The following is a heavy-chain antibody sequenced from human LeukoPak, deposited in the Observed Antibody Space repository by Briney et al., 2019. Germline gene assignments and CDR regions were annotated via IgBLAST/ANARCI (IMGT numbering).Heavy chain of an antibody. D-gene: IGHD6-19*01. CDR1: GFTFSSYA. CDR3: TKEPRESTVAGPFDY. J-gene: IGHJ4*02. V-gene: IGHV3-30-3*01. CDR2: ISYDGSNK. Sequence: GGSLRLSCAASGFTFSSYAMSWVRQAPGKGLEWVAVISYDGSNKYYADSVRGRFTISRDNFKNTLYLQMNSLRVDDTAVYYCTKEPRESTVAGPFDYWGQGTLVTVSS.